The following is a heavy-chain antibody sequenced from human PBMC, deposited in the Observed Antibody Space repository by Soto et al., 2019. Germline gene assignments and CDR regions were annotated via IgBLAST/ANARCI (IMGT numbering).Heavy chain of an antibody. D-gene: IGHD6-13*01. Sequence: QVQLVQSGAEVKKPRSSVKVSCKASGGTFSTYTVIWVRQAPGQGLEWMGRIIPMLDITNTAQSFQGRVTITADKSTSTAYLELSTLRSDDTAIYCCTLGSWSAETFDIWCRGTMVTVSS. CDR1: GGTFSTYT. J-gene: IGHJ3*02. V-gene: IGHV1-69*02. CDR2: IIPMLDIT. CDR3: TLGSWSAETFDI.